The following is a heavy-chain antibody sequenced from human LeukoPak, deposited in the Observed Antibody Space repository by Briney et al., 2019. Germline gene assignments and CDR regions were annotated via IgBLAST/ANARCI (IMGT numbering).Heavy chain of an antibody. D-gene: IGHD2-2*02. J-gene: IGHJ6*03. CDR2: INHSGRT. V-gene: IGHV4-34*01. CDR1: GGSFIGYY. CDR3: ARGRGYCSSTSCYNYYYYMDV. Sequence: PSETLSLTCAVYGGSFIGYYWRWIRQPTGKGLEWIGEINHSGRTNYNPSLKSRVTISVDTSEKQFSRKLSSVAAADTAVYYCARGRGYCSSTSCYNYYYYMDVWGKGTTVTVSS.